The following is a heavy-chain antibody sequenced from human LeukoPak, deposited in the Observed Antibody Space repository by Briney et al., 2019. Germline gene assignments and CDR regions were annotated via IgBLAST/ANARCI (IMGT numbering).Heavy chain of an antibody. V-gene: IGHV4-39*07. CDR2: IYYSGSI. D-gene: IGHD3-16*02. CDR3: ARAKRVYDSVWGTYRTNWFDP. J-gene: IGHJ5*02. CDR1: GGSISSSSDY. Sequence: SETLSLTCTVSGGSISSSSDYWAWIRQPPGKGLEWIGSIYYSGSIYYNPSRKSRVSLSIDKSKNQFSLELKSVTAADTAVYYCARAKRVYDSVWGTYRTNWFDPWGQGTLVTVSS.